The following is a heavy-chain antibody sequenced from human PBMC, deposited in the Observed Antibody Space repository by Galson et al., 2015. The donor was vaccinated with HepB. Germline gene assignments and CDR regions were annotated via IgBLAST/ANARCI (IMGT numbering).Heavy chain of an antibody. Sequence: SLRLSCAASGFTFSSYAMSWVRQAPGKGLEWVSVISGSGGSTYYADSVKGRFTISRDNSKNTLYLQMNSLRAEDTAVYYCVTTRGGYENWYFDLWGRGTLVTVSS. J-gene: IGHJ2*01. D-gene: IGHD5-12*01. CDR1: GFTFSSYA. V-gene: IGHV3-23*01. CDR3: VTTRGGYENWYFDL. CDR2: ISGSGGST.